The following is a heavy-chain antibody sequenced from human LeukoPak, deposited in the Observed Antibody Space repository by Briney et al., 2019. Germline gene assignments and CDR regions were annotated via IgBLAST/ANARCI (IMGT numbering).Heavy chain of an antibody. V-gene: IGHV4-34*01. J-gene: IGHJ4*02. Sequence: PSETLSLTCAVYGGSFSGYYWSWIRQPPGKGLEWIGEINHSGSTNYNPSLKSRVTISVDTSKNQFSLKLSSVTAANTAAYYCARGHIVLMVYAAFFDYWGQGTLVTVSS. CDR1: GGSFSGYY. D-gene: IGHD2-8*01. CDR2: INHSGST. CDR3: ARGHIVLMVYAAFFDY.